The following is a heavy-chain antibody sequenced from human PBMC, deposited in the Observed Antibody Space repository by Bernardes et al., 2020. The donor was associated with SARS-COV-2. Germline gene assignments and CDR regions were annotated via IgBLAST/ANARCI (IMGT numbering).Heavy chain of an antibody. CDR3: ATERQSLTVFGVGHDAFDF. V-gene: IGHV3-43*01. D-gene: IGHD3-3*01. CDR1: GFTFEDYT. CDR2: VSWDVSTT. J-gene: IGHJ3*01. Sequence: GGSLRLSCAASGFTFEDYTIHWVRQVPGKGLEWVSLVSWDVSTTTYADSVKGRFIISRDSSRNTVHLQMDSLRKEDTALYYCATERQSLTVFGVGHDAFDFWGQGTMVTVSS.